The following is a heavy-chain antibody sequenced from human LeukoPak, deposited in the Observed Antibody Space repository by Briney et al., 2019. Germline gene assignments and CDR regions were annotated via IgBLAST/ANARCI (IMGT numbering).Heavy chain of an antibody. CDR3: AREGIAVAGIPDWGYGMDV. CDR2: ILPDGSQK. Sequence: GGSLRLSCVASDFTFDFYWMTWVRQAPGKGLEWLANILPDGSQKYYVDSVKGRFTISRDNPKNSLYLQINNLRAEDTAVYYCAREGIAVAGIPDWGYGMDVWGQGTTVTVSS. CDR1: DFTFDFYW. V-gene: IGHV3-7*01. D-gene: IGHD6-19*01. J-gene: IGHJ6*02.